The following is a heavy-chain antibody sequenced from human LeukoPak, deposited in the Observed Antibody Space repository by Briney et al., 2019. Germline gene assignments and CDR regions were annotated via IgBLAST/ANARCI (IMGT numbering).Heavy chain of an antibody. CDR2: IKRDGSEK. CDR3: AREPGYYYYMDV. D-gene: IGHD3-10*01. J-gene: IGHJ6*03. Sequence: PGGSLRLSRAASGFTFSSYWMTWVRQAPGKGLEWVGNIKRDGSEKYYVDSVKGRFTISRDNAKNSLYLQMNSLRAEDTAVCYCAREPGYYYYMDVWGKGTTVTVSS. V-gene: IGHV3-7*01. CDR1: GFTFSSYW.